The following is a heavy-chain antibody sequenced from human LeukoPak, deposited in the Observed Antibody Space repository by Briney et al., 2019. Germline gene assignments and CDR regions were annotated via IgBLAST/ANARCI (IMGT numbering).Heavy chain of an antibody. D-gene: IGHD1-26*01. CDR1: AFTSGAFA. Sequence: GGLRLSCAASAFTSGAFAMHWVRQAPPKGREWVSLIDKDRRKTYYADSVKGRFTISRDNSKNSLYLQMTSLRTEDTALYYCATWAFYHSLDVWGQGATVTVSS. J-gene: IGHJ6*02. V-gene: IGHV3-43*02. CDR3: ATWAFYHSLDV. CDR2: IDKDRRKT.